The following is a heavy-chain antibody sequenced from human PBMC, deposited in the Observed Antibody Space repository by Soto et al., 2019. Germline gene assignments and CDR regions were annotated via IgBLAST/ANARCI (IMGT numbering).Heavy chain of an antibody. J-gene: IGHJ4*02. D-gene: IGHD3-22*01. CDR3: AKDTYYHDSTGYYVFDY. V-gene: IGHV3-30*18. Sequence: QVQLVESGGGVVQPGRSLRLSCAASGFTFSSYGMHWVRQPPGKGLEWVAAISYDGSNEHYADSVKGRFTISRDNSKITVYLQMNSLRAEDTAVYYCAKDTYYHDSTGYYVFDYWGQGTLVTVSS. CDR2: ISYDGSNE. CDR1: GFTFSSYG.